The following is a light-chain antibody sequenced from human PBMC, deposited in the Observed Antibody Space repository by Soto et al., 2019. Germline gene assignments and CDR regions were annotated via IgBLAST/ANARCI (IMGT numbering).Light chain of an antibody. V-gene: IGKV3-11*01. CDR2: DAS. J-gene: IGKJ1*01. CDR1: QSFSSY. Sequence: EIVLTQSPATLSLSPGERATLSCRASQSFSSYLAWYQQKPGQAPRLLIYDASKRATGIPARFSGSGSGTDFTLNISSLEPEDFAVYYCQQRGETFGQGTKVEIK. CDR3: QQRGET.